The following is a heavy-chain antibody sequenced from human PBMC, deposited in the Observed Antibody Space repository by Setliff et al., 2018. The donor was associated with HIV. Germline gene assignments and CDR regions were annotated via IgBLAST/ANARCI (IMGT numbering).Heavy chain of an antibody. CDR3: ARDRIPSKWLLESDY. J-gene: IGHJ4*02. V-gene: IGHV1-69*13. Sequence: GASVKVSCKASGGTFSSYAISWVRQAPGQGLEWMGGIIPIFGTANYAQKFQSRVTITADESMSTAYMELSSLRSEDTAVYYCARDRIPSKWLLESDYWGQGTLVTVSS. CDR1: GGTFSSYA. D-gene: IGHD3-22*01. CDR2: IIPIFGTA.